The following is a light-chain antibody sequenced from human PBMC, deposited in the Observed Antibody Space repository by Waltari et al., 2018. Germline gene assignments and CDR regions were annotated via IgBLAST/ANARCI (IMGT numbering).Light chain of an antibody. V-gene: IGKV3-11*01. J-gene: IGKJ1*01. Sequence: EIVLTQSPATLSVSPGERATLSCRASQSVSSFLAWYQQKPGQAPRLLIYDTSNRATGIPARFTGSGSGTDFTLTISSLEPEDSAVYYGQQRGNWPPWTFGQGTKVEV. CDR3: QQRGNWPPWT. CDR1: QSVSSF. CDR2: DTS.